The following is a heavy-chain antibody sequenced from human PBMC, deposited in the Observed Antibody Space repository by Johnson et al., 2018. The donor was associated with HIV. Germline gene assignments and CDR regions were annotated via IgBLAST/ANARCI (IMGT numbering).Heavy chain of an antibody. D-gene: IGHD3-22*01. CDR2: INWNAGST. Sequence: VQLVESGGGLVQPGGSLRLSCAASGFTFSSYGMSWVRQVPGKGLEWVSGINWNAGSTGYADSVKGRFTISRDNAKNSLYLQMNSLRAEDTAVYYCARGWRGITMIDAFDIWGQGTMVTVSS. V-gene: IGHV3-20*04. J-gene: IGHJ3*02. CDR1: GFTFSSYG. CDR3: ARGWRGITMIDAFDI.